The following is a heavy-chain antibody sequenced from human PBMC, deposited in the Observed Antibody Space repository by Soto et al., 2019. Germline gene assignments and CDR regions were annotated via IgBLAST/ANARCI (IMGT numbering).Heavy chain of an antibody. D-gene: IGHD3-3*01. CDR1: GFTFSSYS. J-gene: IGHJ6*02. Sequence: PGGSLRLSCAASGFTFSSYSMNWVRQAPGKGLEWVSSISSSSSYIYYADSVKGRFTISRDNAKNSLYLQMNSLRAEDTAVYYCARDLRDDFWSGYYYYYYYGMEVWGQGTKVTVSS. CDR2: ISSSSSYI. CDR3: ARDLRDDFWSGYYYYYYYGMEV. V-gene: IGHV3-21*01.